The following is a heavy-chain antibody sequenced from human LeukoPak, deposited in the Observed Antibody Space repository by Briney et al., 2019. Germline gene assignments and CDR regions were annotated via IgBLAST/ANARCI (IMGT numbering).Heavy chain of an antibody. D-gene: IGHD6-6*01. V-gene: IGHV3-23*01. Sequence: PGGSLRLSCAASGFTFNSYAMSWVRQAPLERLQWVSGISDSGGNTYYADSVRGRFTISRDNSKNTLYLQMNSLRAEDTAVYYCARNRSSRLIDCWGQGTLVTVSS. CDR1: GFTFNSYA. CDR2: ISDSGGNT. J-gene: IGHJ4*02. CDR3: ARNRSSRLIDC.